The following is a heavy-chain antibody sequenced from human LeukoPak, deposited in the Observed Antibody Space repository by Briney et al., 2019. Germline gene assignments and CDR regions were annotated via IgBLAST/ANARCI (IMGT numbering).Heavy chain of an antibody. J-gene: IGHJ4*02. CDR3: ARRGYSDSSGYDY. CDR2: ISGDSSDI. CDR1: GFTFSSYE. V-gene: IGHV3-21*01. D-gene: IGHD3-22*01. Sequence: GGSLRLSCAASGFTFSSYEMNWVRQAPGKGLEWVSSISGDSSDIYYADSVMGRSTISRDNAKNSVYLQINSLRAEDTAIYYCARRGYSDSSGYDYWGQGTLVTVSS.